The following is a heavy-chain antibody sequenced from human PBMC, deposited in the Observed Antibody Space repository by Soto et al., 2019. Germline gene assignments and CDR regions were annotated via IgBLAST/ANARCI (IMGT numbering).Heavy chain of an antibody. D-gene: IGHD6-19*01. V-gene: IGHV3-30-3*01. J-gene: IGHJ1*01. CDR3: ARDLSQWLVPDGFQH. CDR2: ISYDGSNK. Sequence: GSMRLSCAASGFTFSSYAMHWVRQAPGKGLEWVAVISYDGSNKYYADSVKGRFTISRDNSKNTLYLQMNSLRAEDTAVYYCARDLSQWLVPDGFQHWGQGTLVTVSS. CDR1: GFTFSSYA.